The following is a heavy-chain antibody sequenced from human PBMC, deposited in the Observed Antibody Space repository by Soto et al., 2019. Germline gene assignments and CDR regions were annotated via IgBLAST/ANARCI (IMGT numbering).Heavy chain of an antibody. Sequence: EEQLVESGGDLVQPGGSLRLSCAASGFTVSNNYMSWVRQAPGKGLEWVSLIYSGGSTYYADSVKGRFTISRDSSKNTLYLQMNSVRAEDTAMYYCAAYSQKGYWGQGTLVTITS. CDR2: IYSGGST. CDR3: AAYSQKGY. CDR1: GFTVSNNY. J-gene: IGHJ4*02. V-gene: IGHV3-66*01. D-gene: IGHD3-16*01.